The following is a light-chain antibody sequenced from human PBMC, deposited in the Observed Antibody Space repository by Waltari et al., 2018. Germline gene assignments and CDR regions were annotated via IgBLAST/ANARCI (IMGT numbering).Light chain of an antibody. CDR2: DVS. CDR1: SSDVGGYDS. J-gene: IGLJ2*01. Sequence: QSALTQPASVSGSPGQSITISCTGTSSDVGGYDSVSWYQQHPGKAPKLMIYDVSKRPSGVSNRCSGSRAGNTASLTISGRQAEDEADYYCDSYTSSSTLVFGGGTKLTVL. CDR3: DSYTSSSTLV. V-gene: IGLV2-14*01.